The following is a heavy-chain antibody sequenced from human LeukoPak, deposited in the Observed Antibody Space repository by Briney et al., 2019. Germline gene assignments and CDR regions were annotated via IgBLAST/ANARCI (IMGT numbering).Heavy chain of an antibody. Sequence: GGSLRLSCAASGFTFSSYGMHWVRQAPGKGLEWVAVIWYDGNNKYYGDSVKGRFTISRDNSKNTLYLQINSLRPEDTAVYYCAKDQSQWGQGTLVIVSS. CDR1: GFTFSSYG. CDR2: IWYDGNNK. V-gene: IGHV3-30*02. J-gene: IGHJ4*02. CDR3: AKDQSQ.